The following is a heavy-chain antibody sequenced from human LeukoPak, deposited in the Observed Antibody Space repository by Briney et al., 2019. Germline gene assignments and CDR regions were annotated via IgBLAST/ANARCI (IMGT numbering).Heavy chain of an antibody. V-gene: IGHV3-74*01. Sequence: GGPLRLSRVASGFTFSSYRMHWVRQPPGKGLVWVSRIKSDGSTNYADSVKGRFTISRDNAKNTASLQMNSLRAEDTGVYFCARAPSEIGGYYPEYFRHWGQGTLVTVSS. CDR2: IKSDGST. CDR3: ARAPSEIGGYYPEYFRH. J-gene: IGHJ1*01. CDR1: GFTFSSYR. D-gene: IGHD3-22*01.